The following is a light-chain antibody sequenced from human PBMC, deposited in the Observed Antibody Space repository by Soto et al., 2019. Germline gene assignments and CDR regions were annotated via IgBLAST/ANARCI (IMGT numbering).Light chain of an antibody. Sequence: EIVLTQSPGTLSLSPGERATLSRRASQSLSSYLAWYQQKPGQAPRLLIYAASSRATGIPDRFSGSGSGTDFTLTISRLEPEDFAVYYCQHYGSSARTFGQGTKLEIK. CDR3: QHYGSSART. CDR1: QSLSSY. J-gene: IGKJ2*01. V-gene: IGKV3-20*01. CDR2: AAS.